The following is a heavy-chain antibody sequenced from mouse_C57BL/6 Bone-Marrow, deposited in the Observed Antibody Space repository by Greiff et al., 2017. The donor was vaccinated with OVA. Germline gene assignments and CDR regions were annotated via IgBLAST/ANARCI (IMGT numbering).Heavy chain of an antibody. CDR2: ISSGSSTI. Sequence: DVMLVESGGGLVKPGGSLKLSCAASGFTFSDYGMHWVRQAPEKGLEWVAYISSGSSTIYYADTVKGRFTISRDNAKNTLFLQMTSLRSEDTAMYYCARYDYDGSFDYWGQGTTLTVSS. D-gene: IGHD2-4*01. V-gene: IGHV5-17*01. CDR1: GFTFSDYG. CDR3: ARYDYDGSFDY. J-gene: IGHJ2*01.